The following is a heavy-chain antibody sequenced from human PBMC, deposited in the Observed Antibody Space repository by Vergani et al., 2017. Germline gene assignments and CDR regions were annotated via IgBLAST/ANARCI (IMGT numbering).Heavy chain of an antibody. J-gene: IGHJ4*02. CDR3: ARVXVGCSRTNCFADH. CDR1: GFTFTSYH. CDR2: IDPNIVDT. V-gene: IGHV1-2*06. D-gene: IGHD2-2*01. Sequence: QVQLVQSWAEVKKPGASVRVSCKASGFTFTSYHIHWVRHAPGQGLAWLGRIDPNIVDTRYSQRFQDRVTITRDTSINTANMEMTMLRPDDTAIYYCARVXVGCSRTNCFADHLGQGTLVTVSS.